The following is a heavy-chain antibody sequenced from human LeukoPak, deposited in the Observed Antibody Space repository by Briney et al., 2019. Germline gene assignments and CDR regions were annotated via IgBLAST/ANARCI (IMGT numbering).Heavy chain of an antibody. CDR3: ASPRLGSGYCFDY. D-gene: IGHD3-22*01. V-gene: IGHV3-53*01. J-gene: IGHJ4*02. CDR2: IYSGGST. CDR1: GFTVSSNY. Sequence: GGSLRLSCAASGFTVSSNYMSWVRQAPGKGLEWVSVIYSGGSTYYADPVKVRFTISRDNSKNTLYLQMNSLRAEDTAVYYCASPRLGSGYCFDYWGQGTLVTVSS.